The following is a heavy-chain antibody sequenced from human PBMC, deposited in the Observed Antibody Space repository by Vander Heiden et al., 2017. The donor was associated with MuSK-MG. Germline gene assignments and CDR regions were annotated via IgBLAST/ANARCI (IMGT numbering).Heavy chain of an antibody. J-gene: IGHJ6*03. CDR1: GGSFSGYY. D-gene: IGHD3-16*02. V-gene: IGHV4-34*01. CDR3: ARGLRIAVYYYYYYMDV. CDR2: INHSGST. Sequence: QVQLQQWGAGLLKPSETLSLICAVYGGSFSGYYWSWIRQPPGKGLEWIGEINHSGSTNYNPSLKSRVTISVDTSKNQFSLKLSSVTAADTAVYYCARGLRIAVYYYYYYMDVWGKGTPVTVSS.